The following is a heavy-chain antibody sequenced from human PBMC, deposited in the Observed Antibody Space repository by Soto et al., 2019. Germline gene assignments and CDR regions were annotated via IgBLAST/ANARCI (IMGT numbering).Heavy chain of an antibody. Sequence: EVQLVESGGGLVQPRGSLRLSCAASGFTFSGYYMTWVRQSPGRGLEWVGNIKQDGSEKYYVDSLKGRFTISRDNAKKSLYLQMNSLRVEDTAVYYCARGRSDDYFDYWGQGTLVTVSS. CDR1: GFTFSGYY. V-gene: IGHV3-7*01. CDR2: IKQDGSEK. CDR3: ARGRSDDYFDY. J-gene: IGHJ4*02. D-gene: IGHD2-15*01.